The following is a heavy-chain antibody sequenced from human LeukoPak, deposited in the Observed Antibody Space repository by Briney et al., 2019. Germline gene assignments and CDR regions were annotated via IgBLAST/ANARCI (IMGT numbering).Heavy chain of an antibody. Sequence: GRSLRLSCAASGFTFDDYAMHWVRQAPGKGLEWVSGISWNSGSIGYADSVKGRLTISRDNAKNSLDLQMNSLRAEDMALYYCAKEGRRLGGPPDAFDIWGQGTMVTVSS. V-gene: IGHV3-9*03. CDR1: GFTFDDYA. CDR3: AKEGRRLGGPPDAFDI. D-gene: IGHD3-16*01. CDR2: ISWNSGSI. J-gene: IGHJ3*02.